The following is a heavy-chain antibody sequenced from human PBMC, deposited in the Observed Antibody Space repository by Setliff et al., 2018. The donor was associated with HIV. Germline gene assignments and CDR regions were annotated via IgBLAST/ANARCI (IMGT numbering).Heavy chain of an antibody. CDR2: ITHSGST. CDR3: ARGRKKTLAVSGTRYFDF. V-gene: IGHV4-34*01. Sequence: SETLSLTCAVYGGSFTDFYWTFIRQSPGKGLEWIGEITHSGSTTYDQSLKSRITVSVDTSKSQFSLKLTSVTAADMGVYYCARGRKKTLAVSGTRYFDFWGQGTLVTVSS. D-gene: IGHD6-19*01. J-gene: IGHJ4*02. CDR1: GGSFTDFY.